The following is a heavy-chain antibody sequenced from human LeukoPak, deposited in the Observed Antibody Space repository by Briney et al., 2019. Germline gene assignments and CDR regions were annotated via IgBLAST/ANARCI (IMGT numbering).Heavy chain of an antibody. D-gene: IGHD3-16*02. Sequence: SKTLSLTCAVYGGSFSGYYWSWIRQPPGKGLEWIGEINHSGSTNYNPSLKSRVTISVDTSKNQFSLKLSSVTAADTAVYYCARSEDYVWGSYRPRSRWFDPWGQGWLVTVSS. J-gene: IGHJ5*02. CDR1: GGSFSGYY. CDR3: ARSEDYVWGSYRPRSRWFDP. CDR2: INHSGST. V-gene: IGHV4-34*01.